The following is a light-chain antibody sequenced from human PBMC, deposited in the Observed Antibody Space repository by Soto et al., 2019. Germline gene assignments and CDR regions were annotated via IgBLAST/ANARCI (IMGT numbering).Light chain of an antibody. J-gene: IGLJ1*01. CDR1: SSPVGGHHY. V-gene: IGLV2-11*01. Sequence: QSALTQPRSVSGSPGQSVTISCTGTSSPVGGHHYVSWYQQFPGKAPKLVIYAVSQRPSGVPDRFSGSKSGNTASLTVSGLQAEDEADYYCSSYTGGNPSYVFGTGTKLTVL. CDR2: AVS. CDR3: SSYTGGNPSYV.